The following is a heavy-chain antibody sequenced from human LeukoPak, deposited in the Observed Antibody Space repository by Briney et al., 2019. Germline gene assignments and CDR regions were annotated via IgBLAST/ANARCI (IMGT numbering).Heavy chain of an antibody. CDR1: GGSVSSGSYY. D-gene: IGHD6-19*01. CDR2: IYYSGST. Sequence: PSETLSLTCTVSGGSVSSGSYYWSWIRQPPGKGLEWIGYIYYSGSTNYNPSLKSRVTISVDTSKNQFSLKLSSVTAADTAVYYCARDGAYSSGWYSRDAFDIWGQGTMVTVSS. CDR3: ARDGAYSSGWYSRDAFDI. V-gene: IGHV4-61*01. J-gene: IGHJ3*02.